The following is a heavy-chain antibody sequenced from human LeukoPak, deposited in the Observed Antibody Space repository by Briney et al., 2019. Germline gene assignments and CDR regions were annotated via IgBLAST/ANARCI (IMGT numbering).Heavy chain of an antibody. CDR1: GGSINSHNYY. CDR2: IYYSGST. V-gene: IGHV4-39*01. Sequence: SETLSLTCTVSGGSINSHNYYCGWIRQPPGKGLEWIGSIYYSGSTYYNPSLESRVTISVDTSKNQFSLKLSSVTAADTAMYYCARRSSSWDCLDYWGQGTLVTVSS. J-gene: IGHJ4*02. CDR3: ARRSSSWDCLDY. D-gene: IGHD6-13*01.